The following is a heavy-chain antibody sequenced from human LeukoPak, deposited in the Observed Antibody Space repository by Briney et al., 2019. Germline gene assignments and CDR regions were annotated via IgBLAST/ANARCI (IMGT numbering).Heavy chain of an antibody. CDR3: ARTHDYGDYEDY. CDR2: IYTSGST. CDR1: GGSISSYY. V-gene: IGHV4-4*07. J-gene: IGHJ4*02. D-gene: IGHD4-17*01. Sequence: SETLSLTCTVSGGSISSYYWSWIRQPAGKGLEWIGRIYTSGSTNYNPSLKSRVTMSVDTSKNQFSLKLSSVTAADTAVYYCARTHDYGDYEDYWDQGTLVTVSS.